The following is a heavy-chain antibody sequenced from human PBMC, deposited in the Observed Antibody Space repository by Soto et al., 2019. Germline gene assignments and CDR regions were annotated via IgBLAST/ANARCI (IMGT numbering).Heavy chain of an antibody. Sequence: EKQLLDSGGNLVQPGGSLRLSCVASGLTFGAYAMTWIRQAPGKGLEWVSTISGNGDDPFYADSVRGRFTISRDNSNNIHYLQTNSLRVDDTAVYYCAKGGHFSHFDLWGRGTLVTVSS. CDR1: GLTFGAYA. J-gene: IGHJ2*01. V-gene: IGHV3-23*01. CDR2: ISGNGDDP. D-gene: IGHD3-3*02. CDR3: AKGGHFSHFDL.